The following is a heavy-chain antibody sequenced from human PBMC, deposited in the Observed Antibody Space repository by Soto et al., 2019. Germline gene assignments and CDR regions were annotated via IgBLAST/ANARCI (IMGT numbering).Heavy chain of an antibody. CDR1: GYTFTSYY. D-gene: IGHD3-22*01. J-gene: IGHJ4*02. CDR2: INPSGGST. Sequence: ASVKVSCKASGYTFTSYYMHWVRQAPGQGLEWMGIINPSGGSTSYAQKFQGRVTMTRDTSTSTVYMELSSLRSGDTAVYYCARDHWSGYYYDSSGYYPPRFDYWGQGTLVTVSS. CDR3: ARDHWSGYYYDSSGYYPPRFDY. V-gene: IGHV1-46*01.